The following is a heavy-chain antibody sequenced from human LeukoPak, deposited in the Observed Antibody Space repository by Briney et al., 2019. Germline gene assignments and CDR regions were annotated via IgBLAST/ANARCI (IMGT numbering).Heavy chain of an antibody. D-gene: IGHD4/OR15-4a*01. CDR1: GGSISSYY. CDR3: ARQQLKTMASFDY. Sequence: SETLSLTCTVSGGSISSYYWSWIRQPAGKGLEWIGRIYTSGSTNYNPSLKSRVTTSVDTPKNQFSLKLTSVTAADTAVYYCARQQLKTMASFDYWGRGTLVTGSS. V-gene: IGHV4-4*07. J-gene: IGHJ4*02. CDR2: IYTSGST.